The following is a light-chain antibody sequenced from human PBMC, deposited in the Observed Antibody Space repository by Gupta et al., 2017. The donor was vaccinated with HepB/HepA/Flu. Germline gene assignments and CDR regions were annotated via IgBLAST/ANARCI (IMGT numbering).Light chain of an antibody. J-gene: IGKJ4*01. Sequence: IVLTPSPATLSLSPGDTATLSCRASPSVGNYLAWSQQRPGQAPRPLIYDVSQRATGIPARFCGSGFGTDFTLTISSLEPEDFAIYYCQQRSNWPLTCGGGTKLDIK. CDR3: QQRSNWPLT. CDR1: PSVGNY. CDR2: DVS. V-gene: IGKV3-11*01.